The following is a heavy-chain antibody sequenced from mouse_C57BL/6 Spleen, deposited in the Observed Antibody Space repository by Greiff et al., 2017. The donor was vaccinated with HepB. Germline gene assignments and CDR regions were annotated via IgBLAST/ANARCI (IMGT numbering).Heavy chain of an antibody. CDR1: GYTFTSYW. J-gene: IGHJ3*01. V-gene: IGHV1-52*01. Sequence: QVQLQQPGAELVRPGSSVKLSCKASGYTFTSYWMHWVKQRPIQGLEWIGNIDPSDSETHYNQKFKDKATLTVDKSSSTAYMQLSSLTSEDSAVYYCAREGDSSGYSAWFAYWGQGTLVTVSA. CDR2: IDPSDSET. CDR3: AREGDSSGYSAWFAY. D-gene: IGHD3-2*02.